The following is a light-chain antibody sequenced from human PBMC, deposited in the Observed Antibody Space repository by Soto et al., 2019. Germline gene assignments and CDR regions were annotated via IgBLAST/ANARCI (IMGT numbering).Light chain of an antibody. CDR3: QQDNNWPFT. V-gene: IGKV3-15*01. CDR2: GAS. CDR1: QSVSTN. J-gene: IGKJ3*01. Sequence: EITMTQSPASLSVSPGEGATLSCRASQSVSTNLAWYQQNPGQAPRLLVYGASTRATGIPDRFSGSGSGTEFTLTIGSLLSEDFAVYYCQQDNNWPFTFGRGTKVDIK.